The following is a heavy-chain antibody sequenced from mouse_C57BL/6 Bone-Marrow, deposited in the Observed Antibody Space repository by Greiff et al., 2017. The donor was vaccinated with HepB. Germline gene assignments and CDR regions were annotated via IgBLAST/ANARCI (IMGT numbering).Heavy chain of an antibody. J-gene: IGHJ3*01. CDR1: GFTFSDYY. CDR3: ARNENGGFAY. V-gene: IGHV5-12*01. CDR2: ISNGGGST. Sequence: EVKLVESGGGLVQPGGSLKLSCAASGFTFSDYYMYWVRQTPEKRLEWVAYISNGGGSTYYPDTVKGRFTISRDNAKNTLYLQMSRLKSEDTAMYYCARNENGGFAYWGQGTLVTVSA.